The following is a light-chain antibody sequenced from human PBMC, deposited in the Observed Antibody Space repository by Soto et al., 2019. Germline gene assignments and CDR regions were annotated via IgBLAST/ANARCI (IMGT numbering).Light chain of an antibody. CDR3: SSYTSGSTLYV. V-gene: IGLV2-14*01. Sequence: QSVLTQPASVSSSPGQSITISCTGTSSDVGSYNYVSWYQQHPGKAPRLMIYASSNRPSGVSHRFSGSRSGNTASLTISGLQAEDEADYFCSSYTSGSTLYVFGSGTKVTVL. CDR1: SSDVGSYNY. CDR2: ASS. J-gene: IGLJ1*01.